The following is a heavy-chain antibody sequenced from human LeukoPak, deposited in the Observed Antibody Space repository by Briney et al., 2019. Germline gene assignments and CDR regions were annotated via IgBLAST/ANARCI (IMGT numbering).Heavy chain of an antibody. Sequence: GGSLRLSCAASGFTFSSAWMSWVRQAPGKGLEWVGRIKSKADGGTTDYAAPVKGRFTISRDDSKNTLYLQMNSLKTEDTAVYYCTTEWALAGNFYWGQGTLVTVSS. J-gene: IGHJ4*02. D-gene: IGHD6-19*01. CDR3: TTEWALAGNFY. CDR1: GFTFSSAW. V-gene: IGHV3-15*01. CDR2: IKSKADGGTT.